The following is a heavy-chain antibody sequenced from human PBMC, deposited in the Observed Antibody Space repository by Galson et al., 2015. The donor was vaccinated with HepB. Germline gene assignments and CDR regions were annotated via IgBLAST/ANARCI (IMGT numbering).Heavy chain of an antibody. CDR2: RSYDGSNK. J-gene: IGHJ4*02. D-gene: IGHD6-13*01. CDR3: ARDRGDGSSWYSYYFDY. V-gene: IGHV3-30-3*01. CDR1: GFTFSSYA. Sequence: SLRLSCAASGFTFSSYAMHWVRQAPGKGLEWVAVRSYDGSNKYYADSVKGRFTISRDNSKNTLYLQMNSLRAEDTAVYYCARDRGDGSSWYSYYFDYWGQGTLVTVSS.